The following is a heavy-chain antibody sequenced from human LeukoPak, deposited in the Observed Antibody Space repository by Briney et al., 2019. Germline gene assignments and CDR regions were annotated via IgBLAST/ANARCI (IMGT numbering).Heavy chain of an antibody. Sequence: GGSLRLSCAASGFTFDDYAMHWVRQAPGKGLEWVSGISWNSGSIGYADSVKGRFTISRDNAKNSLYLQMNSLRAEDTALYYCAKDHIPYIAAAGYYDYWGQGTLVTVSS. J-gene: IGHJ4*02. CDR2: ISWNSGSI. D-gene: IGHD6-13*01. CDR3: AKDHIPYIAAAGYYDY. CDR1: GFTFDDYA. V-gene: IGHV3-9*01.